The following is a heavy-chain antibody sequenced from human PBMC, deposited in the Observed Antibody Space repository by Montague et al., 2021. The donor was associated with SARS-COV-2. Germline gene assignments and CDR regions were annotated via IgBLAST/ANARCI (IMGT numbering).Heavy chain of an antibody. CDR1: GASISSRSYY. D-gene: IGHD3-3*01. CDR3: AILPSMITIFGVVQGYYFDD. J-gene: IGHJ4*02. V-gene: IGHV4-39*01. CDR2: KYYSGST. Sequence: SETLSLTCTVSGASISSRSYYWGWIRQPPGKGLEWVGFKYYSGSTYYNPTLKSRVTISVGTSKNQFSLKLSSVTAADTAVYYCAILPSMITIFGVVQGYYFDDWGQGTLVTVSS.